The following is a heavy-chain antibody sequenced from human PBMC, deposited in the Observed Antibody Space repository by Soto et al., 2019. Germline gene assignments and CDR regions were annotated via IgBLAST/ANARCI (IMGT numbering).Heavy chain of an antibody. V-gene: IGHV1-8*01. CDR2: MNPNSGNT. J-gene: IGHJ6*02. Sequence: QVQLVQSGAEVKKPGASVKVSCKASGYTFTSYDINWVRQATGQGLEWMGWMNPNSGNTGYAQKFQGRVNMTRNTSISTAYMELSSLRSEDTAVYYCAREWTVTTSPDAYYYYGMDVWGQGTTVTVSS. D-gene: IGHD4-4*01. CDR3: AREWTVTTSPDAYYYYGMDV. CDR1: GYTFTSYD.